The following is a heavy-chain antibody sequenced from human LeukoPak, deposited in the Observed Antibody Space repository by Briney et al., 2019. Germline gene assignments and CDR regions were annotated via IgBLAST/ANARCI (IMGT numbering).Heavy chain of an antibody. Sequence: ASVKVSCKASGYTFTGYYMHWVRQAPGQGLEWMGWINPNSGGTNYAQKFQGRVTMTRDTSISTAYMELSRLRSDDTAVYYCARVISRWFGELSLNYWGQGTLATVSS. CDR3: ARVISRWFGELSLNY. CDR2: INPNSGGT. CDR1: GYTFTGYY. J-gene: IGHJ4*02. D-gene: IGHD3-10*01. V-gene: IGHV1-2*02.